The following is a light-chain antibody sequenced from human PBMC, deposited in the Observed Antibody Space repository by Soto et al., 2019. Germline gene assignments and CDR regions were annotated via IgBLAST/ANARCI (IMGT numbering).Light chain of an antibody. V-gene: IGKV1-27*01. Sequence: DIQMTQSPSSLSASVGDRVTITCRASQGISHYLAWYQQKPGKVPKLLIYAASTLQSGVPSRFSGSGSGTDFTLTISSLQPEDVATYYCQTYNSAPYTFGQGTKLEIK. CDR2: AAS. J-gene: IGKJ2*01. CDR1: QGISHY. CDR3: QTYNSAPYT.